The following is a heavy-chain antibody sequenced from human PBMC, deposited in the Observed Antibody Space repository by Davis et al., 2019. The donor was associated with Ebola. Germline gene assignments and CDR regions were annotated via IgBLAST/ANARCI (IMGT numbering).Heavy chain of an antibody. CDR2: ISWNSDGV. D-gene: IGHD3-16*01. V-gene: IGHV3-9*01. CDR1: GFTFDDYA. Sequence: SLKISCVASGFTFDDYAMHWVRQAPGKGLEWVSGISWNSDGVVYADSVKGRFTISRDNAKNSLYLQMGSLRAEDTALYYCVSTKGGGVLLPADNWGQGTLVTVSS. CDR3: VSTKGGGVLLPADN. J-gene: IGHJ4*02.